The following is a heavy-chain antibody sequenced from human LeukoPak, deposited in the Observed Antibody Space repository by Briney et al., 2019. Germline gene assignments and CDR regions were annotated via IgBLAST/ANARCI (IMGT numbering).Heavy chain of an antibody. J-gene: IGHJ4*02. CDR3: ARAGLIAARRYAKIDY. CDR2: IYTSGST. CDR1: GGSISTYY. Sequence: PSETLSLTCTVSGGSISTYYWSWIRQPAGKGLEWIGRIYTSGSTNYNPSLKSRVTMSVDTSKNQVSLKLSSVTAADTAVYYCARAGLIAARRYAKIDYWGQGTLVTVSS. V-gene: IGHV4-4*07. D-gene: IGHD6-6*01.